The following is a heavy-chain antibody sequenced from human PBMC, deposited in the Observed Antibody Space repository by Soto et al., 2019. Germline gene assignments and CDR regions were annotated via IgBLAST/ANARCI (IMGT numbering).Heavy chain of an antibody. CDR2: INAGNGNT. CDR3: ARTPIVVVITPTSNWFDP. CDR1: GYTFTSYA. V-gene: IGHV1-3*01. D-gene: IGHD3-22*01. Sequence: GASVKVSCKASGYTFTSYAMHWVRQAPGQRLEWMGWINAGNGNTKYSQKFQGRVTITRDTSASTAYMELSSLRSEDTAVYYCARTPIVVVITPTSNWFDPWGQGTLVTVSS. J-gene: IGHJ5*02.